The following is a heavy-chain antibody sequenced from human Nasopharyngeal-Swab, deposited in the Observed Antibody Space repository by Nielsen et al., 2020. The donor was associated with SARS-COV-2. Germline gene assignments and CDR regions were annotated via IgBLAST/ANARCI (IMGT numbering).Heavy chain of an antibody. Sequence: SETLSLTCTVSGGSISSSSYYWGWIRQPPGQGLEWIGSSYYSGSTYYNPSLTSRVTISVDTSKNQFSLKLSSVTAADTAVYYCATNRWLRGYFDYWGQGTLVTVSS. V-gene: IGHV4-39*01. J-gene: IGHJ4*02. D-gene: IGHD5-24*01. CDR2: SYYSGST. CDR1: GGSISSSSYY. CDR3: ATNRWLRGYFDY.